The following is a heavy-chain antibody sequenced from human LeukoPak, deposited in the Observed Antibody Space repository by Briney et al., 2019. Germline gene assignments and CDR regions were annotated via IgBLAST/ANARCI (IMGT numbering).Heavy chain of an antibody. Sequence: GGSLRLSCAASGFTVSSDYMSWVRQAPGKGLEWVSVIYSGGSTYYADSVKGRFTISRHNSKNTLYLQMNSLRAEDTAVYYCARAGIWSGYYSFDYWGQGTLVTVSS. J-gene: IGHJ4*02. CDR3: ARAGIWSGYYSFDY. CDR1: GFTVSSDY. D-gene: IGHD3-3*01. V-gene: IGHV3-53*04. CDR2: IYSGGST.